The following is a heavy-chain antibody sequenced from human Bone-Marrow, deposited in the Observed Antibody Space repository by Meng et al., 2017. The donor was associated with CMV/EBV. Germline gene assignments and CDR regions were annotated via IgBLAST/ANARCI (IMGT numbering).Heavy chain of an antibody. D-gene: IGHD6-19*01. CDR2: ISSSGTTI. CDR3: ARARIAVAGIGRFDP. V-gene: IGHV3-11*04. Sequence: GGSLRLSCAASGFTFSDYYMSWIRQAPGRGLEWISYISSSGTTIYYADSVKGRFTISRDNAKNSLYLQMNSLTAEDTALYYCARARIAVAGIGRFDPWGQGTTVTGSS. CDR1: GFTFSDYY. J-gene: IGHJ6*01.